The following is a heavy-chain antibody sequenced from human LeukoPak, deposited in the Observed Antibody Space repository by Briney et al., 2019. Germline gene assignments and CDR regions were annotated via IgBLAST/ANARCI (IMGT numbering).Heavy chain of an antibody. CDR1: GFTFSSHA. Sequence: PGGSLRLSCAAPGFTFSSHAMSWVRQAPGKGLEWVSGISGSGGSTYYADSVKGRFTISRDNSKNTLYVQMNSLRAEDTAVYYCAKGRAGIDYWGQGTLVIVSS. CDR2: ISGSGGST. V-gene: IGHV3-23*01. CDR3: AKGRAGIDY. J-gene: IGHJ4*02. D-gene: IGHD6-19*01.